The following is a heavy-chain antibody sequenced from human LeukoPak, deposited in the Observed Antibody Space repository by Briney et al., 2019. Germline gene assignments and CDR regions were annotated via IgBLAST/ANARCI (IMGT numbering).Heavy chain of an antibody. CDR2: IHYSGST. V-gene: IGHV4-30-4*08. J-gene: IGHJ4*02. CDR1: GGSISTDNY. CDR3: ARSPGNFWSCEWGYFDY. D-gene: IGHD3-3*01. Sequence: SETLSLTCTVSGGSISTDNYWSWIRQPPGKGLEWIGYIHYSGSTYYNPSLKSRVTISLDTSKTQFSLKLSSVTAADPAVVYLARSPGNFWSCEWGYFDYWGQGTLVTVSS.